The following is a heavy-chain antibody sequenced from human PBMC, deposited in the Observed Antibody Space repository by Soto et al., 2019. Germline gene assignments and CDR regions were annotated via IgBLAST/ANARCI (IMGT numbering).Heavy chain of an antibody. V-gene: IGHV2-5*01. CDR3: AHRLTGHRMDF. CDR2: IYWNEEK. CDR1: GFSLSTSGVG. D-gene: IGHD3-16*01. Sequence: QITLKESGPTLVKPTQTLTLTCTFSGFSLSTSGVGVGWFRQPPGKALEWLADIYWNEEKNHSRSVKSRFTITKHTSRNQVVLTMTNMDSIDTATYYGAHRLTGHRMDFWGQGTTVTVSS. J-gene: IGHJ6*02.